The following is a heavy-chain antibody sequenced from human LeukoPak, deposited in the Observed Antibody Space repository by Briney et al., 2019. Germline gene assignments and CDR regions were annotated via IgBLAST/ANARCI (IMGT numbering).Heavy chain of an antibody. CDR1: GFTFSDYS. V-gene: IGHV3-21*01. Sequence: GGSLRLSCPASGFTFSDYSMSWVRQAPGKGLEWVSSISSSSDYIYYADSVKGRFTISRDNARNSLYLQMNSLRAEDSAVYYCARSRSVSNYKGMDVWGQGTTVTVSS. CDR2: ISSSSDYI. D-gene: IGHD5/OR15-5a*01. CDR3: ARSRSVSNYKGMDV. J-gene: IGHJ6*02.